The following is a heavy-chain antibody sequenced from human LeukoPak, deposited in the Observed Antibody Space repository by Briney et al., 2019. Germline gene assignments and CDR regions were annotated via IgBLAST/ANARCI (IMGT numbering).Heavy chain of an antibody. V-gene: IGHV3-23*01. J-gene: IGHJ4*02. CDR2: ISGSGNST. CDR1: GFTFSNYA. Sequence: PGGSLRLSCAASGFTFSNYAMRWVRQAPGKGLEWVSTISGSGNSTYYADSVKGRFTISRDNSKNTFYLQMNSPRAEDTAVYYCAKQRGYGVSNYNDYWGQGTLVTVSS. D-gene: IGHD5-12*01. CDR3: AKQRGYGVSNYNDY.